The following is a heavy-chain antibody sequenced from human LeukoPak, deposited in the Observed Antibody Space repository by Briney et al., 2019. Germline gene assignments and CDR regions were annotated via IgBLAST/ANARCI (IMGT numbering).Heavy chain of an antibody. V-gene: IGHV4-34*01. CDR2: INHSGST. CDR3: ARLDGGNFGLYGMDV. CDR1: GGSFSGYY. J-gene: IGHJ6*02. Sequence: SETLSLTCAVYGGSFSGYYWSWIRQPPGKGLEWIGEINHSGSTNYNPSLKSRVTISLDMSKNQFSLKLSSVTAADTAVFYCARLDGGNFGLYGMDVWGQGTTVTVSS. D-gene: IGHD4-23*01.